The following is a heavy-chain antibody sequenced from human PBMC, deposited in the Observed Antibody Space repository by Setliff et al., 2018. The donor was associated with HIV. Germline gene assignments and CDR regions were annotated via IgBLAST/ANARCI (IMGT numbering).Heavy chain of an antibody. CDR3: ARQKKSSSWSPNDY. CDR1: GGSISSGDYY. CDR2: IHYGVNT. J-gene: IGHJ4*02. V-gene: IGHV4-39*01. D-gene: IGHD2-2*01. Sequence: PSETLSLTCTVSGGSISSGDYYWSWIRQPPGKGLEWIGHIHYGVNTYYNPSLKSRVTMSVDTSKNQFSLKVKSVTAADTAVYYCARQKKSSSWSPNDYWGQGTLVTVSS.